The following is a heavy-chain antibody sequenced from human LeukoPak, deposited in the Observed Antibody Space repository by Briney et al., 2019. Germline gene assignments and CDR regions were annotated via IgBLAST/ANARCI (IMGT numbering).Heavy chain of an antibody. CDR2: INHSGST. J-gene: IGHJ6*03. D-gene: IGHD3-16*01. CDR1: GGSFSGYY. Sequence: SETLSLTCAVYGGSFSGYYWSWIRQPPGKGLEWIGEINHSGSTNYNPSLKSRVTISVDTSKNQFSLKLSSVTAADTAVYYCARTPYDYYYYYMDVWGKGTTVTVSS. V-gene: IGHV4-34*01. CDR3: ARTPYDYYYYYMDV.